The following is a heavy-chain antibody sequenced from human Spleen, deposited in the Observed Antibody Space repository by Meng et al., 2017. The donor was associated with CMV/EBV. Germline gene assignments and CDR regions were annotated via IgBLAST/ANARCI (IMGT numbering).Heavy chain of an antibody. D-gene: IGHD3-22*01. V-gene: IGHV3-11*01. CDR1: GFTFSDYY. J-gene: IGHJ4*02. Sequence: CAASGFTFSDYYMSWIRQAPGKGLEWVSYISSSGSTIYYADSVKGRFTISRDNAKNSLYLQMNSLRAEDTAVYYCATNYYDSSGLGYWGQGTLVTVSS. CDR3: ATNYYDSSGLGY. CDR2: ISSSGSTI.